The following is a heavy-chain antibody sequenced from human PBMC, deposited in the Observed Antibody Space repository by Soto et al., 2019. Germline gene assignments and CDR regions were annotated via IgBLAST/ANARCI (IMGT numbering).Heavy chain of an antibody. CDR3: AREDSQYDYFDY. D-gene: IGHD2-15*01. V-gene: IGHV4-59*12. J-gene: IGHJ4*02. CDR1: GASISSYY. Sequence: SETLSLTCTVSGASISSYYWSWIRQPPGKGLEWIGYVYYSGSANYNPSLKSRVTISVDTSKNQFSLKLSSVTAADTAVYYCAREDSQYDYFDYWGQGTLVTVSS. CDR2: VYYSGSA.